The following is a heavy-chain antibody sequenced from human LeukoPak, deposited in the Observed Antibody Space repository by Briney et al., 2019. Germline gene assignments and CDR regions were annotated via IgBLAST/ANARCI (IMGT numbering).Heavy chain of an antibody. J-gene: IGHJ4*02. CDR1: GGTFSSYA. CDR3: ARDRGTPYYDFWSGYFDY. Sequence: GASVKVSCKASGGTFSSYAISWVRQAPGQGLEWMGRIIPILGIANYAQKFQGRVTITADKSTSTAYMELSSLRSEDTAVYYCARDRGTPYYDFWSGYFDYWGQGTLVTVSS. V-gene: IGHV1-69*04. D-gene: IGHD3-3*01. CDR2: IIPILGIA.